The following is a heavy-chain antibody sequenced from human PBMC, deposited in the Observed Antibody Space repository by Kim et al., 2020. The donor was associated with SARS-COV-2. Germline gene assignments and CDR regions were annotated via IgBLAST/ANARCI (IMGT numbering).Heavy chain of an antibody. CDR1: GFTFSSYG. CDR3: AKDLGDPLIWFGELILRRYNAMDV. CDR2: ISYDGSNK. Sequence: GSMRLSCAASGFTFSSYGMHWVRQAPGKGLEWVAVISYDGSNKYYADSVKGRFTISRDNSKNTLYLQMNSLRAEDTAVYYCAKDLGDPLIWFGELILRRYNAMDVWGQGTTVTVSS. J-gene: IGHJ6*02. D-gene: IGHD3-10*01. V-gene: IGHV3-30*18.